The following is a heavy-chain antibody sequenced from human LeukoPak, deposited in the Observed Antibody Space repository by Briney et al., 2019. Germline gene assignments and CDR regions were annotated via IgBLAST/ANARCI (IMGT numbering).Heavy chain of an antibody. CDR1: GYTFTGYY. CDR3: ARASRITIFGVFNH. J-gene: IGHJ4*02. CDR2: INPNSGGT. D-gene: IGHD3-3*01. V-gene: IGHV1-2*02. Sequence: ASVKVSCKASGYTFTGYYMHWVRQAPGQGLEWMGWINPNSGGTNYAQKFQGRVTMTRDTSVTSAYMELSGLRSDDTAVYYCARASRITIFGVFNHWGQGTLVTVSS.